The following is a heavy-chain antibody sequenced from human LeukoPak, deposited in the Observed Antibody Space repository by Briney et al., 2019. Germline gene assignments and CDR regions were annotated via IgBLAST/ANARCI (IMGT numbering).Heavy chain of an antibody. CDR1: GYSFTSYW. J-gene: IGHJ6*02. CDR3: ATVEIAAASLYYYGMDV. CDR2: IDPSDSYT. D-gene: IGHD6-13*01. Sequence: GESLKISCKGSGYSFTSYWIGWVRQMPGKGLEWMGRIDPSDSYTNYSPSFQGHVTISADKSISTAYLQWSSLKASDTAMYYCATVEIAAASLYYYGMDVWGQGTTVTVSS. V-gene: IGHV5-10-1*01.